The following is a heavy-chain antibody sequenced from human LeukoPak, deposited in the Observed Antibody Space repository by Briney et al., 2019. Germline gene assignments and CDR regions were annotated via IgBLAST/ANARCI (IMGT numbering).Heavy chain of an antibody. CDR1: GFTFSDYY. CDR3: AKDSSGIVVARAAYYMDV. V-gene: IGHV3-11*01. CDR2: ISHSGSTI. D-gene: IGHD3-22*01. Sequence: SGGSLRLSCAASGFTFSDYYMNWIRQAPGKGLEWVSYISHSGSTISYADSVRGRFTISRDNSKNTLYLQMNSLRAEDSATYYCAKDSSGIVVARAAYYMDVWGKGTTVTISS. J-gene: IGHJ6*03.